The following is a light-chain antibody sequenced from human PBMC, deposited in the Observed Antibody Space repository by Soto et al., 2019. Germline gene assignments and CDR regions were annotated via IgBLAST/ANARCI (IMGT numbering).Light chain of an antibody. Sequence: EIVLTQSPDTLSLSPGDRATLSCRASQSVGHMFLAWFQQKPGQAPRLLIFDAYRRATAIPDRFSGSGSGTNFALTISRLEPEDFALYYCHQYASSFGTFGQGTKVEIK. CDR1: QSVGHMF. CDR3: HQYASSFGT. V-gene: IGKV3-20*01. J-gene: IGKJ1*01. CDR2: DAY.